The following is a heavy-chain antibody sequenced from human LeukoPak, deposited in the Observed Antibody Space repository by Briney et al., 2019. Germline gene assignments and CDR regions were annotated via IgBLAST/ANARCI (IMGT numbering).Heavy chain of an antibody. Sequence: ASVTVSCKASGYTFIGYYIHWVRQAPGQGLEWMGWINSNSGGTKYAQKFEGRVTMTRDTSINTAYMELSRLRSDDTADDTAVYYCARDRGRGYDYNSGDFDYWGQGTLVTVSS. CDR2: INSNSGGT. CDR1: GYTFIGYY. CDR3: ARDRGRGYDYNSGDFDY. D-gene: IGHD2/OR15-2a*01. V-gene: IGHV1-2*02. J-gene: IGHJ4*02.